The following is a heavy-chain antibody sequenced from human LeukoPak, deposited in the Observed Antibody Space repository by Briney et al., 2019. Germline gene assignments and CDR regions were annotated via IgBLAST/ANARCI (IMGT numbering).Heavy chain of an antibody. CDR3: AKDHESDGYPCLDH. Sequence: PGGSLRLSCAASGFTFSRPAMTWVRQAPGKGLEWVSTISASGPYYADAVRGRFTISRDNSRNTLSLQMDSLRAEDTAVYYCAKDHESDGYPCLDHWGLGTLVTVSS. V-gene: IGHV3-23*01. J-gene: IGHJ4*02. CDR1: GFTFSRPA. CDR2: ISASGP. D-gene: IGHD3-22*01.